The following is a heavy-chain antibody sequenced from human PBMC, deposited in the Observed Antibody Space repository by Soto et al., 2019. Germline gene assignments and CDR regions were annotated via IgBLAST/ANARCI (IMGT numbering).Heavy chain of an antibody. CDR2: IWYDGSNK. V-gene: IGHV3-33*01. Sequence: GGSLRLSCAASGFTFSSYGMHWVRQAPGKGLEWAAVIWYDGSNKYYADSVKGRFTISRDNSKNTRYLQMNSLRAEDTAVYYCARATRIAALDYWGQGXLVTVYS. J-gene: IGHJ4*02. CDR1: GFTFSSYG. CDR3: ARATRIAALDY. D-gene: IGHD6-6*01.